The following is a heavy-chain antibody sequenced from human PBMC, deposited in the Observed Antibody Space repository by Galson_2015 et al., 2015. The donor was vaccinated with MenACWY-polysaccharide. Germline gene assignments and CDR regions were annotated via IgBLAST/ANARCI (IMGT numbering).Heavy chain of an antibody. J-gene: IGHJ6*02. V-gene: IGHV4-59*08. Sequence: EPLSLPCTVSGGPLSSYSWSWIRPPPGKGLEWIGYIYYSGSTNYNPSLKSRVTISVDTSKNQFSLKLSSVTAADTAVYYCARHVIAARLVPYYGVDVWGQGTTVTVSS. D-gene: IGHD6-6*01. CDR3: ARHVIAARLVPYYGVDV. CDR2: IYYSGST. CDR1: GGPLSSYS.